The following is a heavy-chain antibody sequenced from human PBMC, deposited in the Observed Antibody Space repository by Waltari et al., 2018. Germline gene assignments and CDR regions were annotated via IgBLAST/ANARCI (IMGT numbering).Heavy chain of an antibody. J-gene: IGHJ5*02. CDR1: GGSISSGSYY. CDR3: ARAPYYYGSGSYYDNWFDP. Sequence: QVQLQESGPGLVKPSQTLSLTCTVSGGSISSGSYYWSWIRQPAGQGLEWIGRIYTSGSTNYNPSLKSRVTISVDTSKNQFSLKLSSVTAADTAVYYCARAPYYYGSGSYYDNWFDPWGQGTLVTVSS. D-gene: IGHD3-10*01. V-gene: IGHV4-61*02. CDR2: IYTSGST.